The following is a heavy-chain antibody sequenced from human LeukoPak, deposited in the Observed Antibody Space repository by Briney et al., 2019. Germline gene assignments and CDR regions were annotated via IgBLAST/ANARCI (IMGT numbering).Heavy chain of an antibody. CDR1: GFTFSSYE. J-gene: IGHJ6*02. Sequence: GGSLRLSCPASGFTFSSYEMNSVRQAPGKGLEWFSYISSSGSTIYYADSVKGKLPIYRDNAKYSLYLQMNSLSAEGTAVYYCARDGYCSGGSCYYYYGMDVWGQGPTVSVSS. D-gene: IGHD2-15*01. V-gene: IGHV3-48*03. CDR2: ISSSGSTI. CDR3: ARDGYCSGGSCYYYYGMDV.